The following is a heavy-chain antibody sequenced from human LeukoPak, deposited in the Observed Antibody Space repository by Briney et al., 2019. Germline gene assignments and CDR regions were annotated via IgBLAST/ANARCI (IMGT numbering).Heavy chain of an antibody. Sequence: GASVKVSCKASGGTLSSYAISWVRQAPGQGLEWMGRIIPILGIANYAQKFQGRVTITADKSTSTVYMELSSLRSEDTAVYYCATGYCSSTSCYSLLLWGQGTLVTVSS. D-gene: IGHD2-2*02. CDR1: GGTLSSYA. CDR3: ATGYCSSTSCYSLLL. J-gene: IGHJ4*02. CDR2: IIPILGIA. V-gene: IGHV1-69*04.